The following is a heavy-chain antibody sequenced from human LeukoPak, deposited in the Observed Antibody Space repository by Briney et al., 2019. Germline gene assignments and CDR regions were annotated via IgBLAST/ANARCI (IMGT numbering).Heavy chain of an antibody. V-gene: IGHV3-33*03. Sequence: GGSLRLSCTASGFRFSSYGIHWVRQAPGKGLEWVAVIWYDGSYKYYAESVKGRFTISRDNSKNTLYLQMNSLRAEDTAVYYCAKDVTTGTLALDYWGQGILVTVSS. D-gene: IGHD1-1*01. CDR3: AKDVTTGTLALDY. CDR1: GFRFSSYG. CDR2: IWYDGSYK. J-gene: IGHJ4*02.